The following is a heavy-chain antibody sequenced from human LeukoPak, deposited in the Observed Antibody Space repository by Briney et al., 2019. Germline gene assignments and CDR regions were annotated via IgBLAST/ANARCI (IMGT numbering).Heavy chain of an antibody. D-gene: IGHD3-10*01. V-gene: IGHV4-61*02. CDR1: GGSISSGSSC. CDR2: IYTSGGT. J-gene: IGHJ5*02. CDR3: ARSIVNYYGSPGGFDP. Sequence: PSETLSLTCSVSGGSISSGSSCWSWIRQPAGKGLEWIGRIYTSGGTNYNPSLRSRVTISLQMAKNQFSLKLRSVTAADTALYYCARSIVNYYGSPGGFDPWGKGVLVTVSS.